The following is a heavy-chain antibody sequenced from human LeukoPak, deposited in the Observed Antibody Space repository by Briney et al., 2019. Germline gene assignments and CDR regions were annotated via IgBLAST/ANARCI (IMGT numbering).Heavy chain of an antibody. V-gene: IGHV4-59*11. Sequence: SETLSLTCTVSSGSIFSHYWSWIRQSPEKGLEWICYIHYSEKTDYNPSLQSRATISIDTSRNLFSLKLNSVTAADTAVYYCARDSGFYDSTGFYYAWYFDLWGRGTPVTVSS. CDR1: SGSIFSHY. J-gene: IGHJ2*01. CDR3: ARDSGFYDSTGFYYAWYFDL. D-gene: IGHD3-22*01. CDR2: IHYSEKT.